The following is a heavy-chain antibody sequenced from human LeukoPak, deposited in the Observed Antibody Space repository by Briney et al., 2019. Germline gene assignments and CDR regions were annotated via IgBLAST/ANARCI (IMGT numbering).Heavy chain of an antibody. D-gene: IGHD5-12*01. CDR2: IYHSGST. Sequence: SETLSLTCAVSAGSISSGSWWNWVRQPPGKGLEWIGEIYHSGSTNYNPSLKSRVTISLDKSKNQFSLKLYSVTAADTAVYYCARYRGASGYHFDYWGQGTLVTVSS. CDR3: ARYRGASGYHFDY. J-gene: IGHJ4*02. CDR1: AGSISSGSW. V-gene: IGHV4-4*02.